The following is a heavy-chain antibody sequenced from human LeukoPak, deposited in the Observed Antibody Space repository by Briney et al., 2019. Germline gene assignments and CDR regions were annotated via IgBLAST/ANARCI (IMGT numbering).Heavy chain of an antibody. Sequence: PSETLSLTCTVSGGSISSSSYYRGWIRQPPGKGLEWIGSIYYSGSTYYNPSLKSRVTISVDTSKNQFSLKLSSVTAADTAVYYCARQGYCSGGSCYPTSDYWGQGTLVTVSS. V-gene: IGHV4-39*01. CDR1: GGSISSSSYY. CDR2: IYYSGST. CDR3: ARQGYCSGGSCYPTSDY. D-gene: IGHD2-15*01. J-gene: IGHJ4*02.